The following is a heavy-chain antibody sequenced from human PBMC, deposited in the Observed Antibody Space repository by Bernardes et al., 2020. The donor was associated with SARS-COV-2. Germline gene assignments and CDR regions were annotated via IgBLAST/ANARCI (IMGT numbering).Heavy chain of an antibody. J-gene: IGHJ2*01. CDR3: ASGMATVTYWYFDV. V-gene: IGHV1-24*01. CDR2: FDPEDGQP. D-gene: IGHD6-13*01. Sequence: ASVKVSCMVSGDTLSELSMHWVRQAPGKGLEWLGGFDPEDGQPVYAQKFQGRVTMTEDRSSDTVYMVLSSLRSEDTAVYYCASGMATVTYWYFDVWGRGTLVAVSS. CDR1: GDTLSELS.